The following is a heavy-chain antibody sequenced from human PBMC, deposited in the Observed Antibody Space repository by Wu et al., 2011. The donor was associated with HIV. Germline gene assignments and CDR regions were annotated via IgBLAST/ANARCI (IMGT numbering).Heavy chain of an antibody. J-gene: IGHJ4*02. Sequence: QVQLVQSGAAVKKPGSSVKVSCKASGGTFNSYGITWVRQAPGQGLEWMGGIIPIFGTANYAQKFQGRVAITADKSTSTAYMELSSLRSEDTAMYYCARDFGGDGDSWGQGTLVTVSS. V-gene: IGHV1-69*14. CDR2: IIPIFGTA. CDR3: ARDFGGDGDS. CDR1: GGTFNSYG. D-gene: IGHD2-21*01.